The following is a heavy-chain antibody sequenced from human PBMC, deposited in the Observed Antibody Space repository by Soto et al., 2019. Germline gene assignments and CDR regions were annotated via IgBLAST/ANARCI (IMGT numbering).Heavy chain of an antibody. J-gene: IGHJ6*02. D-gene: IGHD1-26*01. CDR3: VHTWASLSLIFSGMDV. CDR1: GFSLSTTGVG. V-gene: IGHV2-5*01. CDR2: IYWNDAK. Sequence: QMTLKESGPALVKPTQTLTLTCTFSGFSLSTTGVGVGWIRQPPGKALEWLALIYWNDAKRYSPSLKSRLTITKDTSKNQVVLTMTNMDPVDTATYYCVHTWASLSLIFSGMDVWGQGTTVTVSS.